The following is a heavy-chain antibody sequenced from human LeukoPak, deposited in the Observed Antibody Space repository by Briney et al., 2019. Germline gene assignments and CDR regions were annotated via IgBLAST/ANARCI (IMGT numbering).Heavy chain of an antibody. CDR2: IIPILGIA. Sequence: SVKVSCKASGGTFTSYTISWVRQAPGQGLEWMGRIIPILGIANYAQRCQGSVTITADKSTSTAYMELSSLRSEDTAVYYCARGKDYYYYYMDVWGKGTTVTVSS. V-gene: IGHV1-69*02. CDR3: ARGKDYYYYYMDV. J-gene: IGHJ6*03. CDR1: GGTFTSYT.